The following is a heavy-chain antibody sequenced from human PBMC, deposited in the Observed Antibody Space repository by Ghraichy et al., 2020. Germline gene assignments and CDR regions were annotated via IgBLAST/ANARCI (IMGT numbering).Heavy chain of an antibody. J-gene: IGHJ4*02. V-gene: IGHV3-7*01. CDR1: GFTFSRYW. CDR3: ARETSHGDGSPDY. CDR2: IKVDGGEE. D-gene: IGHD1-26*01. Sequence: GGSLRLSCAASGFTFSRYWMCWVRQAPGKGLEWVANIKVDGGEEYYVDSVEGRFTISRDNAKNSLYLQMNSLRGEDTALYYCARETSHGDGSPDYWGQGTLVTVSS.